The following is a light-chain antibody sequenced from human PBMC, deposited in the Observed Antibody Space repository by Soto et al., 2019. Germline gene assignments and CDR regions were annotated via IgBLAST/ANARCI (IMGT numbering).Light chain of an antibody. CDR1: QSISSY. J-gene: IGKJ4*01. CDR3: QQADSFPLT. CDR2: AAS. V-gene: IGKV1-39*01. Sequence: DIQMTQSPSSLSASVGDRVTITCRASQSISSYLNWYQQKPGKAPKLLIYAASSLQSAVPSRFSGIGSGTDFTLTINSLQPEDFATYYCQQADSFPLTFGGGTKVDIK.